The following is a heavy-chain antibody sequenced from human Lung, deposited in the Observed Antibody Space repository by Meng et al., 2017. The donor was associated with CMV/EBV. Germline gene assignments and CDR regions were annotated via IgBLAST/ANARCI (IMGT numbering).Heavy chain of an antibody. CDR3: AADSLGCVGEGYYPFDF. V-gene: IGHV1-69*10. D-gene: IGHD2-21*01. Sequence: SVXVSXXASRGTFSNYAISWVRQAPGQGLEWMGAIVPVVLIPSYPRKFQGRVTITADKSTTTAYMELRSLRSEDTAVYYCAADSLGCVGEGYYPFDFWGQGXLVTVSS. J-gene: IGHJ4*02. CDR1: RGTFSNYA. CDR2: IVPVVLIP.